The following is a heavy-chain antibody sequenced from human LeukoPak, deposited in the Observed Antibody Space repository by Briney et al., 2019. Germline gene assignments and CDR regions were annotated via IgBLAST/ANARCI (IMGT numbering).Heavy chain of an antibody. D-gene: IGHD5-18*01. V-gene: IGHV1-18*01. CDR3: ARGYSYGSDYYYGMDV. Sequence: ASVKVSFKASGYTFTSYAISWVRQAPGQGLEWMGWISGYNGNTKYAQKVRGRVTMTTDTSTSTAYMELRSLRSDDTAVYYCARGYSYGSDYYYGMDVWGQGTTVTVSS. CDR2: ISGYNGNT. J-gene: IGHJ6*02. CDR1: GYTFTSYA.